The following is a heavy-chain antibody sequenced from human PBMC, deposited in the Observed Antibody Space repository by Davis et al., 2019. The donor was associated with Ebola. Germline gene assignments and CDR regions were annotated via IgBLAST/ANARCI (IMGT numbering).Heavy chain of an antibody. J-gene: IGHJ4*02. V-gene: IGHV1-46*01. CDR2: ISPSIGNT. D-gene: IGHD3-10*01. Sequence: ASVKVSCKASGYTFTDYLMHWVRQAPGQGLEWMGLISPSIGNTSLAQKFQGRVTLTRDTSTSTVHMDLSSLKSEDTAIYYCASGEFVDFWGQGTLVTVSS. CDR3: ASGEFVDF. CDR1: GYTFTDYL.